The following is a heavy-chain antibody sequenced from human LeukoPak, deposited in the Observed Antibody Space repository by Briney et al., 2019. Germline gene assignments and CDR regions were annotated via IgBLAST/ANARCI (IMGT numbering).Heavy chain of an antibody. D-gene: IGHD2-2*01. CDR2: IYRSGST. J-gene: IGHJ5*02. V-gene: IGHV4-61*10. CDR3: ARLTVPLRFDP. Sequence: SETLSLTCTVSGGSISSGSYYWSWIRQPAGKRLEWIGHIYRSGSTNYNPSLKSRVTVSVDTSKNQFSLKLNSVSAADTAVYYCARLTVPLRFDPWGQGTLVTVSS. CDR1: GGSISSGSYY.